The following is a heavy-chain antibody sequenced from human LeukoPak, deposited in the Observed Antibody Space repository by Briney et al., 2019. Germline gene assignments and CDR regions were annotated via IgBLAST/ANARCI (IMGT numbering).Heavy chain of an antibody. D-gene: IGHD3-22*01. Sequence: GGSLRLSCAASGFTFSSYARSWVRQAPGKGLEWVSGISGSGVSTYYADSVKGRFTISRDNSKNTLFLQMNSLRAEDTAVYYCARQNIGYYDSSVFSDDYGGQEPPVTVSS. J-gene: IGHJ4*02. CDR3: ARQNIGYYDSSVFSDDY. V-gene: IGHV3-23*01. CDR2: ISGSGVST. CDR1: GFTFSSYA.